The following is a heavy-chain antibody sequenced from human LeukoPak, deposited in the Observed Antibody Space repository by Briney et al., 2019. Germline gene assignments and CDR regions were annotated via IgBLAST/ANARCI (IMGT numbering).Heavy chain of an antibody. V-gene: IGHV3-23*01. Sequence: GGSLRLSCAASGFTFSSYAMSWVRQAPGKGLEWVSGISGSGDNTYYADSVKGRFTISRDNSKNTLYVQVNSLGTEDTAAYYCAKTHGWGIFSPLDYWGQGTLVTVSS. D-gene: IGHD3-9*01. J-gene: IGHJ4*02. CDR2: ISGSGDNT. CDR3: AKTHGWGIFSPLDY. CDR1: GFTFSSYA.